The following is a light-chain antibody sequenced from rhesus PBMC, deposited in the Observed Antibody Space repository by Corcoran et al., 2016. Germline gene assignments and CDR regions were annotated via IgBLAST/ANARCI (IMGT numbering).Light chain of an antibody. J-gene: IGKJ2*01. Sequence: DIQMTESPSSLSASVGDTVTITCRASKSISSGVAWYQQKPGKAPKLLIYKASPLQRGVPARFSGRGSGTDFTLPISRPHSEDFATSYFLQYSSSPYSFDQGTKVEIK. CDR3: LQYSSSPYS. CDR2: KAS. V-gene: IGKV1-22*01. CDR1: KSISSG.